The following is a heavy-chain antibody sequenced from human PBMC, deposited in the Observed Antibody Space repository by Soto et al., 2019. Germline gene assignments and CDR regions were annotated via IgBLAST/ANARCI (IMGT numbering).Heavy chain of an antibody. V-gene: IGHV3-66*01. Sequence: PGGSLRLSCAASGITVITNYFSWVRQAPGQGLEWVSGFYSDGSTHYADSVKGRFTISRDNSKDTLYLQMNTLRAEDTGVYYCTRDPTTSTVTDYWGQGTVVTVSS. CDR2: FYSDGST. D-gene: IGHD5-12*01. J-gene: IGHJ4*02. CDR3: TRDPTTSTVTDY. CDR1: GITVITNY.